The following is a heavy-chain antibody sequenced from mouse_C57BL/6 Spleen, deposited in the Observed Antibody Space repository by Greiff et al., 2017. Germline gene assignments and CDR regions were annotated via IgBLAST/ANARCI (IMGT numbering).Heavy chain of an antibody. CDR1: GYTFTSYW. CDR3: ARKNSPPGYFDV. J-gene: IGHJ1*03. CDR2: IDPSDSYT. V-gene: IGHV1-69*01. Sequence: QVQLQQPGAELVMPGASVKLSCKASGYTFTSYWMHWVQQSPGQGLEWIGEIDPSDSYTNYTQKFKGKFTLTVDKSSSTAYMQLSSLTSEDTAVYYGARKNSPPGYFDVWGTGTTVTVSS.